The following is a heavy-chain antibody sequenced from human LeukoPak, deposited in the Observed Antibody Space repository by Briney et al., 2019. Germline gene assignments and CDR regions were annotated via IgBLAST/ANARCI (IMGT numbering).Heavy chain of an antibody. CDR1: GGSISSYY. D-gene: IGHD2-2*01. J-gene: IGHJ5*02. CDR2: IYYSGST. CDR3: ARDFDCSSTSCYASGFDP. Sequence: SETLSLTCTVSGGSISSYYWSWIRQPPGKGLEWIGYIYYSGSTNYNPSLKSRVTISVDTSKNQFSLKLSSMTAADTAVYYCARDFDCSSTSCYASGFDPWGQGTLVTVSS. V-gene: IGHV4-59*01.